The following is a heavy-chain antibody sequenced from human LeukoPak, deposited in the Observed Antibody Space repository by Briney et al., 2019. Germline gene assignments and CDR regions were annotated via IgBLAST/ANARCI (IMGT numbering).Heavy chain of an antibody. CDR1: GFTFTNAW. CDR3: STSPDGYNVDNDAFDI. V-gene: IGHV3-15*01. J-gene: IGHJ3*02. D-gene: IGHD5-24*01. Sequence: GGSLRLSCAASGFTFTNAWMTWVRQAPGKGLEWVGRRKTKAGGGTADYAAPVKGRFTISRDDSKNTLFLQMNSLRTEDTAVYYCSTSPDGYNVDNDAFDIWGQGTMVIVSS. CDR2: RKTKAGGGTA.